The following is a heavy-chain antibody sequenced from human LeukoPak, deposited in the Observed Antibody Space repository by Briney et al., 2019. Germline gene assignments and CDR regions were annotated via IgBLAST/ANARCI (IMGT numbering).Heavy chain of an antibody. J-gene: IGHJ4*02. CDR3: AREDIAVAGTSYFDY. CDR2: IIPILGIA. V-gene: IGHV1-69*04. CDR1: GGTFSSYA. Sequence: SVKVSCKASGGTFSSYAISWVRQAPGQRLEWMGRIIPILGIANYAQKFQGRVTVTADKSTSTAYMELSSLRSEDTAVYYCAREDIAVAGTSYFDYWGQGTLVTVSS. D-gene: IGHD6-19*01.